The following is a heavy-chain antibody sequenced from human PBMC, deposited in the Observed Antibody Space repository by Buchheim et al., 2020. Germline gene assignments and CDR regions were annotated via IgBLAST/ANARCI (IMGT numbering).Heavy chain of an antibody. D-gene: IGHD5-18*01. V-gene: IGHV4-34*01. CDR2: INHSGST. CDR1: GGSFSGYY. Sequence: QVQLQQWGAGLLKPSETLSLTCAVYGGSFSGYYWSWIRQPPGKGLEWIGEINHSGSTNYNPSLKSRVTISVDTSKNQFSLKLSSVTAADTAVYYCARLGRVNVDTAMVYYFDYWGQGTL. CDR3: ARLGRVNVDTAMVYYFDY. J-gene: IGHJ4*02.